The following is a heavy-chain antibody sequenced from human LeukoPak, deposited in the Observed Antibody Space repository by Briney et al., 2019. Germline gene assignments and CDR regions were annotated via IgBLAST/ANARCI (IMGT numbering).Heavy chain of an antibody. V-gene: IGHV3-74*01. J-gene: IGHJ4*02. CDR2: IKPDGSST. Sequence: GGSLRLSCAASGFTFSSYWMHWVRQAPGKGLVWVSRIKPDGSSTAYADSVKGRFTISRDNAKNTLYLQMNSLRAEDTAVYYCARGIVGAPTIDYWGQGTLVTVSS. CDR1: GFTFSSYW. CDR3: ARGIVGAPTIDY. D-gene: IGHD1-26*01.